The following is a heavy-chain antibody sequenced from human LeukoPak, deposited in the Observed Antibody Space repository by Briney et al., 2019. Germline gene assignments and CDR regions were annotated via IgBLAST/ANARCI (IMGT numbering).Heavy chain of an antibody. Sequence: GGSLRLSCAASGFTVSSNYMSWVRQAPGKGLEWVSVLYSGGSTYYADSVKGRFTISRDNSKNTPYLQMGSLRAEGMAVYYCAGSPPREYYCYYYMVVWGKGTTVTVSS. J-gene: IGHJ6*03. D-gene: IGHD2-2*03. V-gene: IGHV3-66*01. CDR3: AGSPPREYYCYYYMVV. CDR1: GFTVSSNY. CDR2: LYSGGST.